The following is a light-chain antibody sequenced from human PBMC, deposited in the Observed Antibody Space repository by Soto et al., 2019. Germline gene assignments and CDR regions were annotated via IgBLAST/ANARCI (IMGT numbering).Light chain of an antibody. CDR2: GAS. V-gene: IGKV3-15*01. CDR3: QQHHAWFLP. CDR1: QRINNN. Sequence: EIVMTQSPDTLSVSPGERATLSCRASQRINNNLAWYQQKPGQAPRLLIYGASTRATGVPDRFSGSGSGTEFPLTIFVLLSVVFAFYYCQQHHAWFLPFAGGTKV. J-gene: IGKJ4*01.